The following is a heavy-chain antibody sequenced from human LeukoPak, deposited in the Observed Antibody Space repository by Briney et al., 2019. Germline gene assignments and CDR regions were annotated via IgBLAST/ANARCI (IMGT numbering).Heavy chain of an antibody. CDR2: IASDGAS. J-gene: IGHJ4*02. D-gene: IGHD3-10*01. CDR3: AKGPNFGSWRAVDY. V-gene: IGHV3-23*01. CDR1: DSSLRSHD. Sequence: PGGSLTLSCAASDSSLRSHDMSWVRQTLQKGLEWVSSIASDGASFYADSVRGRFTISRDTSQNILYLQMNSLRADDTAIYYCAKGPNFGSWRAVDYWGQGSLVTVSS.